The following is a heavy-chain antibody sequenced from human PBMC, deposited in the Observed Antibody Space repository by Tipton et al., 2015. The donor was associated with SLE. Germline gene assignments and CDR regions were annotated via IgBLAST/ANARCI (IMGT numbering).Heavy chain of an antibody. D-gene: IGHD3-16*02. V-gene: IGHV4-34*01. J-gene: IGHJ4*02. CDR1: GGSFSGYY. CDR2: ANHSGST. CDR3: ARTQYTFGGVIAPFDY. Sequence: TLSLTCAVYGGSFSGYYWSWIRQPPGKGLEWIGEANHSGSTNYNPSLESRVTIFVDTSKNQFSLKLKSVTAADTAVYYCARTQYTFGGVIAPFDYWGQGTLVTVSS.